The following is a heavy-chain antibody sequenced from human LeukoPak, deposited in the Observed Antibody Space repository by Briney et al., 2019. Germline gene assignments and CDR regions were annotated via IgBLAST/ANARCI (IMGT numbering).Heavy chain of an antibody. D-gene: IGHD5-12*01. V-gene: IGHV4-34*01. J-gene: IGHJ5*02. Sequence: SETLSLTCAVYGESFSEYYWSWIRRPPGKGLEWIGEINHSGSTNSNPSLKSRVTISVDTSKKQFSLKLSSVTAADTAVYYCAYKGPISGYAFDPWGREPWSPSPQ. CDR3: AYKGPISGYAFDP. CDR1: GESFSEYY. CDR2: INHSGST.